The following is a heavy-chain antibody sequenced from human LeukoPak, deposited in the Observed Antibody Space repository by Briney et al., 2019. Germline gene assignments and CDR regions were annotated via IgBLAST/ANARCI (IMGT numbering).Heavy chain of an antibody. CDR3: ARVSGIVGATDNDAFDI. CDR1: GFTFSSYS. Sequence: PGRSLRLSCVASGFTFSSYSMNWVRQAPGKGLEWVSSISSSSSYIYYADSVKGRFTISRDNAKNSLYLQMNSLRAEDTAVYYCARVSGIVGATDNDAFDIWGQGTMVTVSS. D-gene: IGHD1-26*01. V-gene: IGHV3-21*01. CDR2: ISSSSSYI. J-gene: IGHJ3*02.